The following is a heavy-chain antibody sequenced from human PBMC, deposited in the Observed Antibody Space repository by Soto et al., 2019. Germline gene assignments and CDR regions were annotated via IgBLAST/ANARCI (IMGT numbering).Heavy chain of an antibody. CDR1: GGSISSYY. D-gene: IGHD3-22*01. CDR3: ARGLYYYDSSGYYDY. V-gene: IGHV4-59*01. Sequence: SETLSLTCTVSGGSISSYYWSWIRQPPGKGLEWIGYIYYSGSTNYNPSLKSRVTISVDTSKNQFSLKLSSVTAADTAVYYCARGLYYYDSSGYYDYWGQGTLVTVSS. J-gene: IGHJ4*02. CDR2: IYYSGST.